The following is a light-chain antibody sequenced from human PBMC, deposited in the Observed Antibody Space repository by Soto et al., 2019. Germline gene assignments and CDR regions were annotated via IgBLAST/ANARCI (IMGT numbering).Light chain of an antibody. CDR1: QPISNW. Sequence: ILVTQSPSSVSASVGDRVTITCRASQPISNWLAWYQQKPGKAPKLLIYAASSLQSGVPSRFSGSGSGTHFTLTISSLQPEDFATYDCQQANSLPPLTFGGGTTVEIK. J-gene: IGKJ4*01. CDR2: AAS. V-gene: IGKV1-12*01. CDR3: QQANSLPPLT.